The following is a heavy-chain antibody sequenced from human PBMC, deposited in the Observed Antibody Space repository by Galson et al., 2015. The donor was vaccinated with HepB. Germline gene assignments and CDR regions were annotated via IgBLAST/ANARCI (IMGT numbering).Heavy chain of an antibody. D-gene: IGHD6-13*01. CDR1: GFTFSSYS. Sequence: SLRLSCAASGFTFSSYSMNWVRQAPGKGLEWVSSISGSSSYIYYADSVKGRFTISRDNAKNSLYLQMNSLRAEDTAVYYCARDQAGAAAKYWGQGTLVTVSS. V-gene: IGHV3-21*01. CDR3: ARDQAGAAAKY. J-gene: IGHJ4*02. CDR2: ISGSSSYI.